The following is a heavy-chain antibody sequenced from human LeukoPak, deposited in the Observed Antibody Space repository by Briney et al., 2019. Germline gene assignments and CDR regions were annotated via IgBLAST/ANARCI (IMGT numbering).Heavy chain of an antibody. CDR3: AKSPRIPDY. Sequence: GGSLRLSCAASGFTFSSSWMSWVRQAPGKGLEWVAIIKQDGTEKYYVDSVKGRFTIPRDNDKDSLYLQMNSLRAEDTAVYYCAKSPRIPDYRGQGTLVTVSS. CDR2: IKQDGTEK. CDR1: GFTFSSSW. V-gene: IGHV3-7*03. D-gene: IGHD2/OR15-2a*01. J-gene: IGHJ4*02.